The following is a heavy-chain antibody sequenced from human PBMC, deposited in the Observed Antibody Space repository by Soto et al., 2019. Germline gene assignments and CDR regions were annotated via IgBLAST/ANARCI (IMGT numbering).Heavy chain of an antibody. V-gene: IGHV1-18*01. CDR1: GYTFTSYG. Sequence: QVQLVQSGAEVKKPGASVKVSCQASGYTFTSYGISWVRQAHGQGLEMMGWISAYNGNTNYAQKLQGRVTMTTDTSTSTAYMELRSLRSDDTAVYYCARVKGSGSYYAVGYYYYYGMDVWGQGTTVTVSS. CDR2: ISAYNGNT. D-gene: IGHD3-10*01. J-gene: IGHJ6*02. CDR3: ARVKGSGSYYAVGYYYYYGMDV.